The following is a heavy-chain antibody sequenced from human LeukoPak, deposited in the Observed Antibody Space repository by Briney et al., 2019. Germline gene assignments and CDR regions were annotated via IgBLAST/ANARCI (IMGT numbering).Heavy chain of an antibody. Sequence: SETLSLTCAVSGYSISSGYYWGWIRQPPGKGLEWIGSIYHSGSTYYNPSLKSRVTISVDTSKNQFSLKLSSVTAADTAVYYCARIGVVTTLDYWGQGTLVTVSP. D-gene: IGHD2-21*02. CDR1: GYSISSGYY. CDR2: IYHSGST. V-gene: IGHV4-38-2*01. J-gene: IGHJ4*02. CDR3: ARIGVVTTLDY.